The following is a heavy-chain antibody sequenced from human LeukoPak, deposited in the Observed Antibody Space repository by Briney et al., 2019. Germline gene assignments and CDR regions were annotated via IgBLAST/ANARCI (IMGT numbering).Heavy chain of an antibody. CDR3: ARGWSFSY. V-gene: IGHV3-48*03. J-gene: IGHJ4*02. D-gene: IGHD2-8*01. CDR1: GFTFSSYE. Sequence: PGGSLRLSCAASGFTFSSYEMNWVRQAPGKGLEWVSYIIGSGGTTSYTDSVKGRFTIPRDNAKKSLFLQMSSLRAEDTAVYYCARGWSFSYWGQGTLVTVSS. CDR2: IIGSGGTT.